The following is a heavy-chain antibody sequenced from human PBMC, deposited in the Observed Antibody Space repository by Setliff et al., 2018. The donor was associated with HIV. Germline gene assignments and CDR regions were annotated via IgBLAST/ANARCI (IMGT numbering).Heavy chain of an antibody. V-gene: IGHV1-8*02. Sequence: ASVKVSCKASGYTFTSYDINWVRQATGQGLEWMGWVNPNSGNTGYAQKFQGRVTMTRNTSIRTVYMELSSLRSKDTAVYYCARGAWYTSGWHSSRYMDVWGKGSTVTV. CDR2: VNPNSGNT. CDR1: GYTFTSYD. CDR3: ARGAWYTSGWHSSRYMDV. D-gene: IGHD6-19*01. J-gene: IGHJ6*03.